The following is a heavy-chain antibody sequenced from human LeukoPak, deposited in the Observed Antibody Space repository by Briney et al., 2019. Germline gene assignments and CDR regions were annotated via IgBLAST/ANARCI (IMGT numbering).Heavy chain of an antibody. J-gene: IGHJ4*02. D-gene: IGHD5-12*01. CDR2: IYTSGST. CDR1: GGSISSYY. Sequence: SETLSLTCTVSGGSISSYYWGWIRQPAGKGLEWIGRIYTSGSTNYNPSLKSRVTISVDTSKNQFSLKLSSVTAADTAVYYCARVSGYGLDFDYWGQGTLVTVSS. CDR3: ARVSGYGLDFDY. V-gene: IGHV4-4*07.